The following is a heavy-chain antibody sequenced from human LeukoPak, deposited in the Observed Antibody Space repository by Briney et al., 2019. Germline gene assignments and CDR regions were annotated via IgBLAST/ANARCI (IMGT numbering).Heavy chain of an antibody. V-gene: IGHV1-69*05. CDR1: GGTFSSYA. J-gene: IGHJ4*02. D-gene: IGHD3-22*01. CDR2: KIPMFGTA. Sequence: GASVKVSCKASGGTFSSYAISWVRQAPGQGLEWMGGKIPMFGTANYAQTFQGRVTITTDESTSTAYMELSSLRSEDTAVYYCARESRFIRDSTDYWGQGTLVTVSS. CDR3: ARESRFIRDSTDY.